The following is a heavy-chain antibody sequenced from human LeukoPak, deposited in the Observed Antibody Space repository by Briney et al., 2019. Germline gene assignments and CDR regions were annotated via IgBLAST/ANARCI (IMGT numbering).Heavy chain of an antibody. Sequence: GGSLRLSCAASGFIFSNYGMHWVRQAPGKGLEWVAFIRYDGSNKYYADSVKGRFTISRDNSKNTLYLQMNSLRAEDTAVYYCTTRGGSLSYYYYGMDVWGQGTTVTVSS. D-gene: IGHD2-15*01. J-gene: IGHJ6*02. CDR3: TTRGGSLSYYYYGMDV. V-gene: IGHV3-30*02. CDR1: GFIFSNYG. CDR2: IRYDGSNK.